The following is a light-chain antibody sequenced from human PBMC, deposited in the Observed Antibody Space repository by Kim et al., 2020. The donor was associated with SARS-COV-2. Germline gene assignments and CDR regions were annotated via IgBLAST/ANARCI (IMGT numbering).Light chain of an antibody. J-gene: IGKJ1*01. Sequence: AAVGDRCTIPCRASQGISSNVAWYQQKPGDVPKLLIYDASALLSGVPSRFSGSGSGTDFTLTISSLQPEDVATYYCQKYNGAPWTFGQGTKVDIK. CDR2: DAS. CDR3: QKYNGAPWT. V-gene: IGKV1-27*01. CDR1: QGISSN.